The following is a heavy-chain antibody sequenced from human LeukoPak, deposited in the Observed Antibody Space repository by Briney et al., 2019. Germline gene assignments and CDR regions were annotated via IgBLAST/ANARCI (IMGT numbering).Heavy chain of an antibody. J-gene: IGHJ5*02. D-gene: IGHD4-17*01. CDR3: ARLSSHYGDYKVDP. Sequence: ASVKVSCKASGYTFTSYYMHWVRQAPGQGLEWMGIINPSGGSTSYAQKFQGRVTLTRDTSISTAYMELSGLRSEDTAVYYCARLSSHYGDYKVDPWGQGTLVTVSS. CDR2: INPSGGST. V-gene: IGHV1-46*01. CDR1: GYTFTSYY.